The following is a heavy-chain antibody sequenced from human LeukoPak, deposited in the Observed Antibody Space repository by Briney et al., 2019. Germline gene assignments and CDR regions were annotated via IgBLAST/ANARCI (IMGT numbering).Heavy chain of an antibody. J-gene: IGHJ6*02. Sequence: SETLSLTCAVYGGSFSGYYWSWIRQPPGKGLEWIGEINHSGSTNYNPSLKSRVTISVDTSKNQFPLKLSSVTAADTAVYYCARRGPIVVVPAAPPYYYYYGMDVWGQGTTVTVSS. D-gene: IGHD2-2*01. CDR2: INHSGST. CDR1: GGSFSGYY. V-gene: IGHV4-34*01. CDR3: ARRGPIVVVPAAPPYYYYYGMDV.